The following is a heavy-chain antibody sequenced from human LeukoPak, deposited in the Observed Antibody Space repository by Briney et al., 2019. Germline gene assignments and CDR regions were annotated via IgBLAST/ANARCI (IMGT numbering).Heavy chain of an antibody. CDR3: ARCGYSYGRNTYYFDY. CDR1: VGTFSSYS. J-gene: IGHJ4*02. D-gene: IGHD5-18*01. CDR2: IIPIFGTA. Sequence: SVKVSCKASVGTFSSYSISWVRQAPGPGLEWMGGIIPIFGTANYAQKFQGRVTITADESTSTAYMELSSLRSEDTAVYYCARCGYSYGRNTYYFDYWGQGTLVTVSS. V-gene: IGHV1-69*13.